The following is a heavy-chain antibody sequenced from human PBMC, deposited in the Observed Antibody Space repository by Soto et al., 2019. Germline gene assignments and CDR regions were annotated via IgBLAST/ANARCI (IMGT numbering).Heavy chain of an antibody. CDR2: INSDGSST. Sequence: GGSLRLSCAASGITFSSYRMYWVRQVPGKGLVWVSDINSDGSSTSYAGSVKGRFTISRDNAKNTLYLQMNSLRVEDTAVYYCAAGYSSSWYDYWGQGALVPVSS. V-gene: IGHV3-74*01. J-gene: IGHJ4*02. CDR3: AAGYSSSWYDY. D-gene: IGHD6-13*01. CDR1: GITFSSYR.